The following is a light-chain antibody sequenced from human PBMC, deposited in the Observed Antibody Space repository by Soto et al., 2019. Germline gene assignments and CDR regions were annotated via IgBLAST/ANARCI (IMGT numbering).Light chain of an antibody. CDR3: LLYMSSGIWL. CDR1: SGSVSSSYY. Sequence: QTVVTQEPSFSVSPGGTVTLTCGLSSGSVSSSYYPGWYQQTPGQAPRTLIYSTNTRSSGVPDRFSGSILGNKAALTITGAQADDESDYYCLLYMSSGIWLSGGGTKLTVL. V-gene: IGLV8-61*01. CDR2: STN. J-gene: IGLJ3*02.